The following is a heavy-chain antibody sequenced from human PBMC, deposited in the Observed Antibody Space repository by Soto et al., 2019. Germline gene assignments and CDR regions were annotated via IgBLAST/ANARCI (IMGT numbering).Heavy chain of an antibody. CDR2: ITSKGDST. V-gene: IGHV3-64*01. Sequence: EVQLVESGGGLVQPGGSLRLSCAASGFTFSRYAMHWVRQAPGKGLEYVSAITSKGDSTYYANSVKGRFTISRDNSKNTLYLQMGSLRAEDMAVYYCARAVTFGGVIVTTFDYWGQGTLVTVSS. J-gene: IGHJ4*02. CDR3: ARAVTFGGVIVTTFDY. CDR1: GFTFSRYA. D-gene: IGHD3-16*02.